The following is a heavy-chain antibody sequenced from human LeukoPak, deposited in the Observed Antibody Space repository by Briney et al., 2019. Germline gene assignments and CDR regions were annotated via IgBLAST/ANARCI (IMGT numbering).Heavy chain of an antibody. D-gene: IGHD3-10*01. V-gene: IGHV1-2*06. CDR3: ARGQDLWCRGEDWIDP. Sequence: ASVKVSCKASGYTFTGYYMHWVRQAPGQGLEWMGRINPNSGGTNYAQKFQGRVTMTRDTSTSTAYMELSSLRSDDTAVYYCARGQDLWCRGEDWIDPWGQGTLVTVSS. CDR1: GYTFTGYY. J-gene: IGHJ5*02. CDR2: INPNSGGT.